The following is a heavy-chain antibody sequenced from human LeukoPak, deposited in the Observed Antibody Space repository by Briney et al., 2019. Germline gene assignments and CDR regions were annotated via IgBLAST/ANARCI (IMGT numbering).Heavy chain of an antibody. J-gene: IGHJ3*02. CDR3: ARGNTIFGVITRDAFDI. D-gene: IGHD3-3*01. CDR2: VYHSGNT. V-gene: IGHV4-59*08. Sequence: SETLSLTCTVSGGSISSHFWSWIRQPPGKGLEWIGYVYHSGNTYYNTSLKSRVTISVDTSKNQFSLKLSSVTAADTAVYYRARGNTIFGVITRDAFDIWGQGTMVTVSS. CDR1: GGSISSHF.